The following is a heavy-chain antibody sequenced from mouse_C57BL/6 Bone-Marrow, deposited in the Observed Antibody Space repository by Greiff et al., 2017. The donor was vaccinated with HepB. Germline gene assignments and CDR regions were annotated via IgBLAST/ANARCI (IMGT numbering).Heavy chain of an antibody. Sequence: QVQLQQPGPELVKPGPSVKLSCTASGFTFTSYWMQWVNQSPGQGLEWIGEIDPSDSYTNYNQKFTGKTTLTVDTSSSTAYMQLSSLTSEDSAVYYCASLYGETPFAYWGRGTGVTVSA. CDR3: ASLYGETPFAY. D-gene: IGHD1-2*01. V-gene: IGHV1-50*01. CDR1: GFTFTSYW. J-gene: IGHJ3*01. CDR2: IDPSDSYT.